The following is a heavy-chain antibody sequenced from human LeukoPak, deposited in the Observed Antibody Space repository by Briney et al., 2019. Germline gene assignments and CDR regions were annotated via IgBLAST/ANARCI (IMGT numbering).Heavy chain of an antibody. J-gene: IGHJ4*02. CDR3: ARDLAAARLDF. Sequence: GGSLRLSCAASGYTFTDHGMHWVRQAPGKGLEWVANIWFDGSQEYYADTVKGRFTIFRDISKNTLCLQLNSLRVEDTAVYYCARDLAAARLDFRGQGTLVTVSS. CDR1: GYTFTDHG. V-gene: IGHV3-33*01. D-gene: IGHD6-6*01. CDR2: IWFDGSQE.